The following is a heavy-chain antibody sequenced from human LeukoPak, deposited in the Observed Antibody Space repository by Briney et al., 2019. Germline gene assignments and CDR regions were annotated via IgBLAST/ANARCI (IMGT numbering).Heavy chain of an antibody. J-gene: IGHJ4*02. Sequence: PGGSLRLSCAASGFTFSSYSMNWVRQAPGKGLEWVSSISSSSSYIYYADSVKGRFTISRDNAKNSLYLQMNSLRAEDTAVYYCARDREMGTIAAAETFDYWGQGTLVTVSS. CDR3: ARDREMGTIAAAETFDY. CDR2: ISSSSSYI. V-gene: IGHV3-21*01. CDR1: GFTFSSYS. D-gene: IGHD6-13*01.